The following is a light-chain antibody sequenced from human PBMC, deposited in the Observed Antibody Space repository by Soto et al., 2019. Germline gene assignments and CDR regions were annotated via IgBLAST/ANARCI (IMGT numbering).Light chain of an antibody. J-gene: IGLJ1*01. CDR3: SSYTTRSTYV. CDR1: SRDIGFYNY. V-gene: IGLV2-14*01. Sequence: QAVVTQPASVSGSPGQSITISCTGTSRDIGFYNYVSWYQQYPGNAPKLIIFEVTNRPSGVSDRFSGSKSGNTASLTISGLLPEDVADYYCSSYTTRSTYVFGSGTKLTVL. CDR2: EVT.